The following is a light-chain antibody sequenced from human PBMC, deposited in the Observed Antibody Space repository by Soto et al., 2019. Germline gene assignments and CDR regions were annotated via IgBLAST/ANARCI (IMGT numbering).Light chain of an antibody. CDR2: GVN. V-gene: IGLV2-14*01. J-gene: IGLJ2*01. CDR3: SSYTRSSPVI. CDR1: SSDVGGYNY. Sequence: QSALTQPASVSGSPGQSITISCTGTSSDVGGYNYVSWYQQHPGKAPKLLIYGVNNRPSGVSNRFSGSKSGNTASPTISGVQAADDADYYCSSYTRSSPVIFGGGTKLTVL.